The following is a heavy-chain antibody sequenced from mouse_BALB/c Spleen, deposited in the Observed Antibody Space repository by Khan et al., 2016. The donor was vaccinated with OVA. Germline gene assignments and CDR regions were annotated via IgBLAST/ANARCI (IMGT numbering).Heavy chain of an antibody. J-gene: IGHJ2*01. D-gene: IGHD1-2*01. Sequence: EVQLQESGPGLVKPSQSLSLTCTVTGYSITSGYGRNWILQFPGNKLEWMGYISYSGSTNYNPSLKSRISITRDTSKNQFFLQLNSVTTEDTARYYCARTARIKYWGQGTTLTVSS. CDR2: ISYSGST. CDR1: GYSITSGYG. V-gene: IGHV3-2*02. CDR3: ARTARIKY.